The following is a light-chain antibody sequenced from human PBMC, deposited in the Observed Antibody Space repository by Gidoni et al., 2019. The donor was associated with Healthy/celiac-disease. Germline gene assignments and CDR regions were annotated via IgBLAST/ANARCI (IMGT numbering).Light chain of an antibody. CDR1: QGISSY. V-gene: IGKV1-8*01. Sequence: AIRMTQSPSSFSASTGDRVTITCRASQGISSYLAWYQQKPGKAPKLLIYAAYTLQSGVPSRFSDSGSGTDFTLTISCLQSEDFATYYCQQYYSYPPTFGQGTKLEIK. CDR2: AAY. CDR3: QQYYSYPPT. J-gene: IGKJ2*01.